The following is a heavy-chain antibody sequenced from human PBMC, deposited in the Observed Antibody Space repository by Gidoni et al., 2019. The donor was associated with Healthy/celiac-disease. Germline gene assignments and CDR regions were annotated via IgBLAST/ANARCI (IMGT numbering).Heavy chain of an antibody. D-gene: IGHD3-22*01. CDR2: ISGSGGST. V-gene: IGHV3-23*01. CDR3: AKGVVVVNLGY. J-gene: IGHJ4*02. Sequence: EVQLLESGGGLVQPGGSLRLSCAASRFTFSSYALSWVRQAPGKGLEWVSVISGSGGSTYYADSVKGRFTISRDNSKNTLYLQMNSLRAEDTAVYYCAKGVVVVNLGYWGQGTLVTVSS. CDR1: RFTFSSYA.